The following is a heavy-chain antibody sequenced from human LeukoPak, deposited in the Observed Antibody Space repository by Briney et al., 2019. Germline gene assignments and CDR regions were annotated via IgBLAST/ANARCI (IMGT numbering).Heavy chain of an antibody. Sequence: GASVKVSCKASGYTFTGYYMHWVRQAPGQGLEWMGWINPNSGGTNYAQKFQGRVTMTRDTSISTAYMELSRLRSDDTAVYYCARERTGYSSSWFGTPNWFDPWGQGTLVTVSS. CDR3: ARERTGYSSSWFGTPNWFDP. V-gene: IGHV1-2*02. J-gene: IGHJ5*02. CDR2: INPNSGGT. D-gene: IGHD6-13*01. CDR1: GYTFTGYY.